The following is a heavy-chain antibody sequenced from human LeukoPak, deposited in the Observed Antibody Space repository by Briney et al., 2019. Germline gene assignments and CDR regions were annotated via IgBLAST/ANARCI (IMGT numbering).Heavy chain of an antibody. J-gene: IGHJ6*03. CDR3: ARAKAGSSWYGSWKNYYYMDV. D-gene: IGHD6-13*01. CDR2: IRYDGSNK. Sequence: GGSLRLSCAASGFTFSSYGMHWVRQAPGKGLEWVAFIRYDGSNKYYADSVKGRFTISRDNSKNTLYLQMNSLRAEDTAVYYCARAKAGSSWYGSWKNYYYMDVWGKGTTVTVSS. V-gene: IGHV3-30*02. CDR1: GFTFSSYG.